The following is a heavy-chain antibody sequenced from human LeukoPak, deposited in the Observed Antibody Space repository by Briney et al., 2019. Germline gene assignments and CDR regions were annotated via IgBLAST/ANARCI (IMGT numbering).Heavy chain of an antibody. J-gene: IGHJ4*02. V-gene: IGHV3-7*01. CDR3: AGSRGTDY. CDR2: IKQDGSDT. CDR1: GFTFNNYR. D-gene: IGHD1-26*01. Sequence: PGGSLRLSCVASGFTFNNYRMSWVRQAPRKGPEWVADIKQDGSDTYHVDSVKGRFTISRDNAKNSLYLQMNSLRVEDTAIYYCAGSRGTDYWGQGTLVTVSS.